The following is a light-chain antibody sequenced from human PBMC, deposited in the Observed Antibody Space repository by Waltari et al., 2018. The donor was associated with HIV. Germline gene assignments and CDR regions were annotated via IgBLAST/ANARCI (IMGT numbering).Light chain of an antibody. Sequence: DTQMTQSPSSLSASVGDTVTITCRAAQSISTHLNWYQQKPGQAPKLLIYGASTLQSGVPLRFSGSGSGTQFTLTITSLQPEDFATYYCQQSYFNPLTFGGGTKVEIK. V-gene: IGKV1-39*01. CDR3: QQSYFNPLT. CDR1: QSISTH. J-gene: IGKJ4*01. CDR2: GAS.